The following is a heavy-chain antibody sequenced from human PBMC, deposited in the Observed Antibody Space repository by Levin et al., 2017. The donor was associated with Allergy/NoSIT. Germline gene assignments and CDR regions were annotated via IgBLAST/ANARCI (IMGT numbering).Heavy chain of an antibody. CDR2: IWYDGSNK. V-gene: IGHV3-33*01. Sequence: GGSLRLSCAASGFTFSSYGMHWVRQAPGKGLEWVAVIWYDGSNKYYADSVKGRFTISRDNSKNTLYLQMNSLRAEDTAVYYCAGRYYGDWPYGMDVWGQGTTVTVSS. J-gene: IGHJ6*02. CDR3: AGRYYGDWPYGMDV. D-gene: IGHD4-17*01. CDR1: GFTFSSYG.